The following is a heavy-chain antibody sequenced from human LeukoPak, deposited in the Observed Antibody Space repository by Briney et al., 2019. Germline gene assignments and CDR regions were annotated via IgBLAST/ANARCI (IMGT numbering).Heavy chain of an antibody. CDR3: ARDGRLGMGRGVNAFDI. J-gene: IGHJ3*02. Sequence: ASVKVSCKASGYIFTSYGISWVRQGPGQGLEWVGWISGYNGNTNFAPNLQDRVTMTTDTSTSTAYMELRSLRSDDTAVYYCARDGRLGMGRGVNAFDIWGQGTMVTVSS. D-gene: IGHD3-10*01. CDR2: ISGYNGNT. V-gene: IGHV1-18*01. CDR1: GYIFTSYG.